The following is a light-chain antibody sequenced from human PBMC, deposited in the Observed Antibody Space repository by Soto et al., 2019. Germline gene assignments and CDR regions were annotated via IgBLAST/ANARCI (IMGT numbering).Light chain of an antibody. Sequence: DIQMTQSPSTLSASVGDRVTITCRASQDIDTSLAWFQQRPGKAPKLLIYAASGLESGVPSTFSGSGSGTEFTLTISSVQPDDFATYFCQHYDTFSWTFGQGTKMEMK. V-gene: IGKV1-5*01. CDR2: AAS. CDR1: QDIDTS. CDR3: QHYDTFSWT. J-gene: IGKJ1*01.